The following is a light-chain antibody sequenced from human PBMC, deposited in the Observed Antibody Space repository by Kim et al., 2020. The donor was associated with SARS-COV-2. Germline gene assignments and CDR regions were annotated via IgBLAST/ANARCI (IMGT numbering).Light chain of an antibody. CDR2: GVY. Sequence: LTQPPSASGSPGQSVTISCTGTSSDVGHYNSVSWYQQHPGKAPKLMIYGVYKRPSGVPDRFSGSKSGNTASLTVSGLQAEDEADYYCSSYAGSDNYVFGTGTKVTVL. CDR3: SSYAGSDNYV. J-gene: IGLJ1*01. V-gene: IGLV2-8*01. CDR1: SSDVGHYNS.